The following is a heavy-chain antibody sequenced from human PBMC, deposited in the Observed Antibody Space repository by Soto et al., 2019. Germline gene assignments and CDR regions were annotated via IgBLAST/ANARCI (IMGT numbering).Heavy chain of an antibody. Sequence: QVQLVESGGGVVQPGRSLRLSCAASGFTFSSYGMHWVRQAPGKGLEWVAVISYDGSNKYYADSVKGRFTISRDNSKNTLYLQMNSLRAEDTAVYYCATDQGDSSGSSQYYYGMDVWGQGTTVTVSS. D-gene: IGHD3-22*01. V-gene: IGHV3-30*03. CDR3: ATDQGDSSGSSQYYYGMDV. CDR1: GFTFSSYG. J-gene: IGHJ6*02. CDR2: ISYDGSNK.